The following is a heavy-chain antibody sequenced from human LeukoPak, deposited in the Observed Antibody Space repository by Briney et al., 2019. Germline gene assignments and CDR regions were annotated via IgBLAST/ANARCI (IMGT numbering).Heavy chain of an antibody. D-gene: IGHD5-12*01. V-gene: IGHV3-23*01. CDR1: GFTFRSHA. CDR2: IYENGGTT. J-gene: IGHJ3*02. Sequence: PGGSLRLSCVGSGFTFRSHAMSWVRQAPEKGLEFVSGIYENGGTTYYADSVKGRFTISRDNSKNTLYLQMNSLRAEDTAVYYCAKSLGYSGYSNAFDIWGQGTMVTVSS. CDR3: AKSLGYSGYSNAFDI.